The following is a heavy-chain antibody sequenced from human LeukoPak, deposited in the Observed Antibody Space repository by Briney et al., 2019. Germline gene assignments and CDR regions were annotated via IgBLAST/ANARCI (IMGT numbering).Heavy chain of an antibody. D-gene: IGHD3-9*01. CDR2: INRYGSRT. V-gene: IGHV3-74*01. J-gene: IGHJ5*02. CDR1: GTSSSSYR. Sequence: GGSLRLSCAASGTSSSSYRLHWVGHAAREGVVWVAHINRYGSRTIYEASAQGRFTIARDNGKKTLYLEMNSLRAEDTAVYYRLCDIYTGTDWYLGLVWFDPGGQGTLLTVPS. CDR3: LCDIYTGTDWYLGLVWFDP.